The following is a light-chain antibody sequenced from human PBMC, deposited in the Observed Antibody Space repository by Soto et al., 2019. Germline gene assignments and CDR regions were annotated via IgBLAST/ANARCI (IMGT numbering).Light chain of an antibody. V-gene: IGLV1-44*01. CDR1: NSNIGSNT. J-gene: IGLJ1*01. Sequence: QSVLTQSPSASGTPGQRVTISCSGSNSNIGSNTVHWYQQLPGTAPKLLIYRNNQRPSGVPDRSSGSKSGTSASLAISGLQSEDEADYYCAAWDDSLDGYVFGTGTKV. CDR2: RNN. CDR3: AAWDDSLDGYV.